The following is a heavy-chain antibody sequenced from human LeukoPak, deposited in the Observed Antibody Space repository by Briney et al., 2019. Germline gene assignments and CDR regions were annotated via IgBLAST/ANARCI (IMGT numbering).Heavy chain of an antibody. CDR1: GFTFNTYS. J-gene: IGHJ4*02. Sequence: GGSLRLSCAASGFTFNTYSMNWVRQAPGKGLEWVSAISGSGGSTYYADSVKGRFTISRDNSKNTLYLQMNSLRAEDTAVYYCAKDPGMVRGVTFDYWGQGTLVTVSS. CDR3: AKDPGMVRGVTFDY. D-gene: IGHD3-10*01. V-gene: IGHV3-23*01. CDR2: ISGSGGST.